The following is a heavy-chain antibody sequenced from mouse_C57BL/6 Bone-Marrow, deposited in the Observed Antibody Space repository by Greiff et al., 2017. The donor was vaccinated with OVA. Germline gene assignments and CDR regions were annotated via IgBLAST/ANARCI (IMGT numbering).Heavy chain of an antibody. CDR1: GFTFSSYG. J-gene: IGHJ2*01. CDR3: ARRGIRGYYGNPFDY. Sequence: EVTLMESGGDLVKPGGSLKLSCAASGFTFSSYGMSWVRQTPDKRLEWVATISSGGSYTYYPDSVKGRFTISRDNAKNTLYLQMSSLKAEDTAMYDGARRGIRGYYGNPFDYWGQGTTLTGAS. CDR2: ISSGGSYT. D-gene: IGHD2-1*01. V-gene: IGHV5-6*01.